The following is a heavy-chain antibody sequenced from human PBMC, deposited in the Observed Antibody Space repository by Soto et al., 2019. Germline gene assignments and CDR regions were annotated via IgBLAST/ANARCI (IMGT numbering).Heavy chain of an antibody. CDR2: ITPFFGTA. CDR3: AHTLGLAVAGPGRFDL. J-gene: IGHJ2*01. D-gene: IGHD6-19*01. V-gene: IGHV1-69*05. Sequence: QVQLVQSGAEVKKPGSSVKVSCKASGGTFSNYAISWVRQAPGQGLEWMGGITPFFGTANYAQKFQGRVTITXGESMXXAYMALSRLRSEDTAVYYCAHTLGLAVAGPGRFDLWGRGTLVTVSS. CDR1: GGTFSNYA.